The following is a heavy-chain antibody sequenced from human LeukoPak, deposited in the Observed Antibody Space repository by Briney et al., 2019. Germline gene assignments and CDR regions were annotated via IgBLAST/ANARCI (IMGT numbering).Heavy chain of an antibody. CDR3: ASQVPMGSGLAKGAGL. D-gene: IGHD3-16*01. Sequence: SETLSLTCAVYGGSFSGYYWSRVRQPPGKGLEWIGEINHSGSTNYNPSLKSRVTISVDTSKNQFSLKLSSVTAADTAVYYCASQVPMGSGLAKGAGLWGQGTLVTVSS. J-gene: IGHJ4*02. CDR2: INHSGST. CDR1: GGSFSGYY. V-gene: IGHV4-34*01.